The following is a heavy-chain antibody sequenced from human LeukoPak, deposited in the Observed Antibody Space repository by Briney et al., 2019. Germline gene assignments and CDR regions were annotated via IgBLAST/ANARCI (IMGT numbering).Heavy chain of an antibody. CDR3: ARGGDYVWGSYRYFDY. CDR2: INWNGGST. J-gene: IGHJ4*02. V-gene: IGHV3-20*04. CDR1: GFTFDDYG. D-gene: IGHD3-16*02. Sequence: GGSLRLSCAASGFTFDDYGMSWVRQAPGKGLEWVSGINWNGGSTGYADSVKGRFTISRDNAKNSLYLQMNSLRAEDTAVYYCARGGDYVWGSYRYFDYWGQGTLVTVSS.